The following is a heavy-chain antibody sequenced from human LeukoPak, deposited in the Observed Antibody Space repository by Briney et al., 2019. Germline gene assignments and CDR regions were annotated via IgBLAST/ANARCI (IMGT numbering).Heavy chain of an antibody. Sequence: GASVKVSCKASGYTFSGFYIHWVRQAPGQGLEWMGWISAYNGNTNYAQNLQGRVTMTTDTSTTTAYMELRSLRSDDTAVYYCARGSPVWGNDAFDIWGQGTMVTVSS. CDR3: ARGSPVWGNDAFDI. V-gene: IGHV1-18*04. J-gene: IGHJ3*02. D-gene: IGHD7-27*01. CDR2: ISAYNGNT. CDR1: GYTFSGFY.